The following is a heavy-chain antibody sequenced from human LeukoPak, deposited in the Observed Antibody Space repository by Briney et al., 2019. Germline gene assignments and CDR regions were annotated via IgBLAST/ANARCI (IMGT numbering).Heavy chain of an antibody. Sequence: SVKVSCKASGGTFSSYAISWVRQAPGQGLEWMGGIIPIFGTANYAQKFQGRVTITADESTSTAYMELSSLRSEDTAVYYCAREDVTVARVYYGMDVWGQRTTVTVSS. V-gene: IGHV1-69*13. CDR1: GGTFSSYA. CDR3: AREDVTVARVYYGMDV. D-gene: IGHD4-23*01. J-gene: IGHJ6*02. CDR2: IIPIFGTA.